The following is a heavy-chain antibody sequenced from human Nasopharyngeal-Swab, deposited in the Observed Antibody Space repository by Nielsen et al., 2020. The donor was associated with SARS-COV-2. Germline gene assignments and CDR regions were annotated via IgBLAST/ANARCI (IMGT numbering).Heavy chain of an antibody. CDR1: GFTFSSYS. D-gene: IGHD3-10*01. Sequence: GGSLRLSCAASGFTFSSYSMNWVRQAPGKGLEWVSYISSSSSTIYYADSVKGRFTISRDNAKNSLYPQMNSLRAEDTAVYYCAKDFNYYGSGSYYILYYYYMDVWGKGTAVTVSS. CDR2: ISSSSSTI. J-gene: IGHJ6*03. CDR3: AKDFNYYGSGSYYILYYYYMDV. V-gene: IGHV3-48*01.